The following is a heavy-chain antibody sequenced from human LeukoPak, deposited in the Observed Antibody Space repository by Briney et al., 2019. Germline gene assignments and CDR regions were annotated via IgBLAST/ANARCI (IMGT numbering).Heavy chain of an antibody. V-gene: IGHV4-39*07. CDR1: GGSISSSSYY. D-gene: IGHD2-15*01. CDR3: ARHRGGFDL. Sequence: KPSETLSLTCIVSGGSISSSSYYWGWIRQPPGKGLEWIGSIHYSGSTYYNPSLKSRVTISVDTSKIHFSLKLSSVTAADTAAYYCARHRGGFDLWGQGTMVTVS. CDR2: IHYSGST. J-gene: IGHJ3*01.